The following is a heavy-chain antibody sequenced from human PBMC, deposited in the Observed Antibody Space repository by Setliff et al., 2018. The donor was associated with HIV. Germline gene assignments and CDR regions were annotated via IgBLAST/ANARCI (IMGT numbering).Heavy chain of an antibody. CDR2: SYYSSRT. CDR3: ARERSRGYTDPPRFDY. Sequence: PGGSLRLSCAASGFTFSNAWMSWVRQSPGKGLEWIGSSYYSSRTYYNPSLKNRVTISVDTSKNQFSLRLTSVTAADTAVYYCARERSRGYTDPPRFDYWGQGTLVTVSS. J-gene: IGHJ4*02. CDR1: GFTFSNAW. D-gene: IGHD5-18*01. V-gene: IGHV4-59*12.